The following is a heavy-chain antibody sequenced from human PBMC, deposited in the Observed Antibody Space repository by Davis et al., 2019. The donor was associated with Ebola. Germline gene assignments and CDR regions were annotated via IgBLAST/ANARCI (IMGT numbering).Heavy chain of an antibody. V-gene: IGHV4-34*01. Sequence: SETLSLTCAVYGGSFSGYYWSWIRQPPGKGLEWIGEINHSGSTNYNPSLKSRVTISVDKSKNQFSLKLSSVTAADTAVYYCARGYCSSTSCYDYYYVMDVWGQGTTVTVSS. CDR1: GGSFSGYY. J-gene: IGHJ6*02. CDR3: ARGYCSSTSCYDYYYVMDV. D-gene: IGHD2-2*01. CDR2: INHSGST.